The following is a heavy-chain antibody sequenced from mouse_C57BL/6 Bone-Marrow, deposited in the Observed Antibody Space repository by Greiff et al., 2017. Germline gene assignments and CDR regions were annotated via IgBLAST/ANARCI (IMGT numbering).Heavy chain of an antibody. D-gene: IGHD2-3*01. V-gene: IGHV1-81*01. CDR1: GYTFTSYG. Sequence: QVQLQQSGAELARPGASVKLSCKASGYTFTSYGISWVKQRTGQGLEWIGEIYPRSGNTYYNEKFKGKATLTADKSSSTAYMELRSLTSEDSAVYFCARGGRDGYPYYAMDYWGQGTSVTVSS. J-gene: IGHJ4*01. CDR2: IYPRSGNT. CDR3: ARGGRDGYPYYAMDY.